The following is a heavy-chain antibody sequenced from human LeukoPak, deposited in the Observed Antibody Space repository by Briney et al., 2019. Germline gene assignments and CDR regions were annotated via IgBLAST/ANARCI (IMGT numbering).Heavy chain of an antibody. Sequence: GGSLRLSCAASGFTISSYRMNWLRQAPGKGLEWVSSISSSSSYIYYADSVKGRFTISRDNAKNSLYLQMNSLRAEDTAVYYCARYRELRYFDWLADTPWVWGQGTLVTVSS. J-gene: IGHJ4*02. V-gene: IGHV3-21*01. CDR1: GFTISSYR. CDR2: ISSSSSYI. CDR3: ARYRELRYFDWLADTPWV. D-gene: IGHD3-9*01.